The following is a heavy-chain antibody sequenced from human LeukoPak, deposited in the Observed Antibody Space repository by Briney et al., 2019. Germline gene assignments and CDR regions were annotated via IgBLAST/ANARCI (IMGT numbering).Heavy chain of an antibody. CDR3: AKAEGYDILTGLDY. J-gene: IGHJ4*02. D-gene: IGHD3-9*01. Sequence: GGSLRLSCATSGFTFSSYAMSWVRQAPGKGLEWVSGIGASGGSTYYADSVKGRFTISRDNSKNTLYLQMNSLRTEDTAVYYCAKAEGYDILTGLDYWGRGTPVTVSS. V-gene: IGHV3-23*01. CDR1: GFTFSSYA. CDR2: IGASGGST.